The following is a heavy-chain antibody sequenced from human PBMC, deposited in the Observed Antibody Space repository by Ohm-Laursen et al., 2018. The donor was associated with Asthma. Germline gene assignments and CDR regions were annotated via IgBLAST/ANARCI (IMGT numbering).Heavy chain of an antibody. CDR2: LYSGGTT. Sequence: GSLRLSCAAAGFTVSANYMSWVRQAPGKGLEWVSILYSGGTTYYAASVKGRFTISRDNSKNTLYLQMNSLRAEDTAVYYCATTKATYYFDYWGQGTLVTVSS. V-gene: IGHV3-53*05. D-gene: IGHD1-1*01. CDR1: GFTVSANY. J-gene: IGHJ4*02. CDR3: ATTKATYYFDY.